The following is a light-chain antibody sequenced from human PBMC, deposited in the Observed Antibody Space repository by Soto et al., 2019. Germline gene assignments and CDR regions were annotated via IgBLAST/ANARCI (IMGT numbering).Light chain of an antibody. CDR3: QQYNNWPPERT. CDR1: QSVGSN. V-gene: IGKV3-15*01. J-gene: IGKJ1*01. CDR2: GAS. Sequence: EIVMTQSPATLSVSPGERATLSCRASQSVGSNLAWYQQKPGQAPRLLICGASTSATGIAARFSGSGSGTEFTLTISSLQSEDFAMYFCQQYNNWPPERTFGQGTKVEIK.